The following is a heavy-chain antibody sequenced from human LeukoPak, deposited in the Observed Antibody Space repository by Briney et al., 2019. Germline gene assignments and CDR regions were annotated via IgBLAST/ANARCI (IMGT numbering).Heavy chain of an antibody. V-gene: IGHV3-23*01. CDR2: ISGSGGST. CDR3: AKVRGVDTAMVPLLYFDY. CDR1: GFTFSSYA. D-gene: IGHD5-18*01. Sequence: SGGSLRLSCAASGFTFSSYAMSWVRQAPGKGLEWVSAISGSGGSTYYADSVKGRFTISRDNSKSTLYLQMNSLRAEDTAVYYCAKVRGVDTAMVPLLYFDYWGQGTLVTVSS. J-gene: IGHJ4*02.